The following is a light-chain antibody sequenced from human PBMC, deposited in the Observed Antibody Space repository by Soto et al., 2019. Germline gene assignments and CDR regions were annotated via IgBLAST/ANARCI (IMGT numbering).Light chain of an antibody. Sequence: QYALTQPASVSGSPGQSITISCTGNSSDVGGYNYVSWYQQHPGKAPKVMIYDVSKRPSGISNRFSGSKSGNTAALTISGLQVEDEADYYCSSYTSGSTRVVFGGGTKVTVL. CDR3: SSYTSGSTRVV. V-gene: IGLV2-14*03. J-gene: IGLJ2*01. CDR2: DVS. CDR1: SSDVGGYNY.